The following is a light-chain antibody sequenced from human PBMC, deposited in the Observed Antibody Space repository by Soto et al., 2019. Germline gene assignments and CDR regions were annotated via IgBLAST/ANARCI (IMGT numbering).Light chain of an antibody. Sequence: QSALSHRLVLSGSPGQPFTIPCPGTTSYVGGYDFVSWYQQRPDKAPKLMIYDVSVRPSGVPDRFSASKSGNTASLTVSGLQAEDEADYYCCSYAGNSFYVFGTGTKSPS. CDR2: DVS. V-gene: IGLV2-11*01. J-gene: IGLJ1*01. CDR1: TSYVGGYDF. CDR3: CSYAGNSFYV.